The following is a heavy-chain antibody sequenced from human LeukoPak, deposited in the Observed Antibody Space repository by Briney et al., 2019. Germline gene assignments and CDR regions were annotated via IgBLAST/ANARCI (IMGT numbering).Heavy chain of an antibody. Sequence: GGSLRLSCAASGFTFSSYEMNWVRQSPGKGLEYVSAISSNGGATYYGNSVQGRFTISRDNSRNTLYLQMGNLRDEDTAVYYCVRERGWYDFWGQGTLVTVSS. D-gene: IGHD2-15*01. CDR3: VRERGWYDF. CDR1: GFTFSSYE. J-gene: IGHJ4*02. V-gene: IGHV3-64*01. CDR2: ISSNGGAT.